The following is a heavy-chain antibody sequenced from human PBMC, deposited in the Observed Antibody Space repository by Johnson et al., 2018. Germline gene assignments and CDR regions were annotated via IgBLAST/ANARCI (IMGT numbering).Heavy chain of an antibody. D-gene: IGHD4-17*01. Sequence: VQLVQSGGGVVQPGRSLRLSCAASGFTFNAYSMIWVRQAPGGGLEWVSSISITSRDIFYSDSVKGRFTTSRDNAKNSLYLQMDSLRAEDTAVYYCAREDYGDYGYWGQGTLVTVSS. CDR2: ISITSRDI. J-gene: IGHJ4*02. V-gene: IGHV3-21*06. CDR1: GFTFNAYS. CDR3: AREDYGDYGY.